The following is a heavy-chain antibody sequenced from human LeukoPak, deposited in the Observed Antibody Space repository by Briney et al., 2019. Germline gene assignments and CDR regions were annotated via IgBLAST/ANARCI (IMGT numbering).Heavy chain of an antibody. D-gene: IGHD6-19*01. J-gene: IGHJ4*02. CDR3: ARHGLRMPGYSSGWPFDY. Sequence: SETLSLTCAVSGYSISSGYYRGWIRQPPGKGLEWIGSIYHSGSTYYNPSLKSRVTISVDTSKNQFSLKLSSVTAADTAVYYCARHGLRMPGYSSGWPFDYWGQGTLVTVSS. V-gene: IGHV4-38-2*01. CDR1: GYSISSGYY. CDR2: IYHSGST.